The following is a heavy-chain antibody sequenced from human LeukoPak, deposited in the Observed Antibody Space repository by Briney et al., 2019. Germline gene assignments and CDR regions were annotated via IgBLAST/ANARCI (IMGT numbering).Heavy chain of an antibody. V-gene: IGHV4-59*01. D-gene: IGHD3-10*01. CDR2: IYYSGST. J-gene: IGHJ3*02. Sequence: SETLSLTCTVSGGSISSYYWSCIRQPPGKGLEWIGYIYYSGSTNYNPSLKSRVTISVDTSKNQFSLKLSSVTAADTAVYYCARGGRGPDAFDIWGQGTMVTVSS. CDR1: GGSISSYY. CDR3: ARGGRGPDAFDI.